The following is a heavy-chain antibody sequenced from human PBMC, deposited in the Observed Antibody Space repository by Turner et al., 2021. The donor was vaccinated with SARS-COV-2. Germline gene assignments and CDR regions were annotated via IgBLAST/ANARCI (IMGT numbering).Heavy chain of an antibody. D-gene: IGHD3-22*01. J-gene: IGHJ4*02. CDR2: IYYSGIT. V-gene: IGHV4-59*01. CDR3: ASYYYDSSGYDYAFDY. Sequence: QVQLQESGPGLVKPSETLSLTCTVSGGSISSYYWSWIRQPPGKGLEWIGYIYYSGITNYNPSLKSRVTISVDTSKNQFSLKLSSVTAADTAVYYCASYYYDSSGYDYAFDYWGQGTLVTVSS. CDR1: GGSISSYY.